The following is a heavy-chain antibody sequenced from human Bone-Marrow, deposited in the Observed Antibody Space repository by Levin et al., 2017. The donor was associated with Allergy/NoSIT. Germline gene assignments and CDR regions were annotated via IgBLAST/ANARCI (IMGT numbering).Heavy chain of an antibody. Sequence: ASETLSLTCTVSGGSVSSGSYYWSWIRQPPGTGLEWIGYRYYSGSTSYNPSLKSRVTISADTSKNQFSLKLTSVTAADTAVYYCARDRSGSYFDYWGQGTLVTVSS. D-gene: IGHD5-12*01. CDR1: GGSVSSGSYY. J-gene: IGHJ4*02. CDR2: RYYSGST. V-gene: IGHV4-61*01. CDR3: ARDRSGSYFDY.